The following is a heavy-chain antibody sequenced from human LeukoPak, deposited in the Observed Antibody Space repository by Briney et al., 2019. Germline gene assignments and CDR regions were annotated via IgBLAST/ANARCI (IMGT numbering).Heavy chain of an antibody. CDR1: GGSFSGYY. J-gene: IGHJ4*02. Sequence: SETLSLTCAVYGGSFSGYYWSWIRQPPGKGLEWIGEINHSGSTNYNPSLKSRVTISVDTSKNQFSLKLSSVTAADTAVYYCTRRSGRFDYWGQGTLVTVSS. CDR3: TRRSGRFDY. V-gene: IGHV4-34*01. D-gene: IGHD3-3*01. CDR2: INHSGST.